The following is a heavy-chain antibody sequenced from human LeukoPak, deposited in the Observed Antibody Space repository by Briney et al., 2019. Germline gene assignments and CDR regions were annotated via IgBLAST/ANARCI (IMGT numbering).Heavy chain of an antibody. CDR2: ISGSGGRT. D-gene: IGHD3-3*01. J-gene: IGHJ6*02. CDR1: GFTFSSYA. V-gene: IGHV3-23*01. Sequence: GGPLRLSCAASGFTFSSYAMSWVRQVQGKGLEWASAISGSGGRTYYADSETGRFTISRDNSKNTLYLQMNSLRAEDTAVYYCANTIFGVVVMDVWGQGTTVTVSS. CDR3: ANTIFGVVVMDV.